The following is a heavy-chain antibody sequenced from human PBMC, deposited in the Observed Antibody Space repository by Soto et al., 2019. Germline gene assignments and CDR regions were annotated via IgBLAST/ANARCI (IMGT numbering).Heavy chain of an antibody. CDR3: AGGRDEYKWGNV. V-gene: IGHV4-34*01. CDR2: IHPSGST. D-gene: IGHD1-1*01. J-gene: IGHJ6*02. CDR1: GGSLSDYY. Sequence: QVQLQQWGAGLLKPSETLSLTCAVSGGSLSDYYWPWIRQSPGPGLERIGEIHPSGSTYYNPSLRSRVTISVDSSKNQFSLKLASLTAADAAIYYCAGGRDEYKWGNVWGHGTTVTVSS.